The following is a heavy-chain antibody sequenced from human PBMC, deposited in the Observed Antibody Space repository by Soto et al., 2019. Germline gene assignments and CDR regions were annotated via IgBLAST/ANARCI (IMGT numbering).Heavy chain of an antibody. J-gene: IGHJ4*02. V-gene: IGHV4-34*01. CDR3: ARVRDILTLVDY. D-gene: IGHD3-9*01. Sequence: SETLSLTCAVYGGSFSGYYWSWIRQPPGKGLEWIGEINHSGSTNYNPSLKSRVTISVDTSKNQFSLKLSSVTAADTAVYYCARVRDILTLVDYWGQGTLVTVSS. CDR2: INHSGST. CDR1: GGSFSGYY.